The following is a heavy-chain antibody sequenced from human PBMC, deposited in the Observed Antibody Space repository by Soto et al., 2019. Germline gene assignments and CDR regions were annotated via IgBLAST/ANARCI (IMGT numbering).Heavy chain of an antibody. V-gene: IGHV4-39*01. J-gene: IGHJ5*02. CDR1: GGSISSSSYY. Sequence: QLQLQESGPGLVKPSETLSLTCTVSGGSISSSSYYWGWIRQPPGKGLEWIGSIYYSGSTYYNPSLKSRVTISVDTSKNQFSLKLSSVTAADTAVYYCARHPSTLPGIAAAGTFLLANWFDPWGQGTLVTVSS. CDR3: ARHPSTLPGIAAAGTFLLANWFDP. CDR2: IYYSGST. D-gene: IGHD6-13*01.